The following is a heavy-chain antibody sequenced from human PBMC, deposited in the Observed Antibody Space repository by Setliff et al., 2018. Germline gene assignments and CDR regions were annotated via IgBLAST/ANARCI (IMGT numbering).Heavy chain of an antibody. D-gene: IGHD3-3*01. CDR3: ARGYYNFLSGYYTPYYFDY. CDR2: IYYSGNT. V-gene: IGHV4-59*01. J-gene: IGHJ4*02. CDR1: GGSIRNYY. Sequence: SLTCTDSGGSIRNYYWSWIRQPPGKGLEWIGYIYYSGNTNYNPSLKSRVTISVDTSKNQFSLKLSSVTAADTAVYFCARGYYNFLSGYYTPYYFDYWGQGTLVTVSS.